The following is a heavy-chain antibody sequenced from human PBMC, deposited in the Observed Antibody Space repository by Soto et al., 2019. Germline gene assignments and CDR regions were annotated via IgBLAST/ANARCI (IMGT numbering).Heavy chain of an antibody. J-gene: IGHJ4*02. CDR1: GGSISSGGYS. CDR3: ARAPPRARYSYFDY. CDR2: IYHSGSS. Sequence: QLQLQESGSGLVKPSQTLSLTCAVSGGSISSGGYSWSWIRQPPGKGLEWIGYIYHSGSSYYNPCLMSRVTISVDRSKNQFSLSLSPVTAADTAVYYCARAPPRARYSYFDYWGQGTLVTVS. V-gene: IGHV4-30-2*01. D-gene: IGHD2-15*01.